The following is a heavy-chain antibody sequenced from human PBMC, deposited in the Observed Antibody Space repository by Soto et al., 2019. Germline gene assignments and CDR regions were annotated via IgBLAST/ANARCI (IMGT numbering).Heavy chain of an antibody. CDR2: ISRDSAYI. J-gene: IGHJ5*02. V-gene: IGHV3-21*01. CDR1: GFTLSGYS. D-gene: IGHD1-26*01. CDR3: ARHSGSDRWFDP. Sequence: EVQLVESGGGLVKPGGSLRLSCAASGFTLSGYSMNWVRQAPGKGLEWVSTISRDSAYIYYAGSMKGRFTISRDNAKNSLFLQMNSLRAEDTAVYYCARHSGSDRWFDPWGQGTLVTVSS.